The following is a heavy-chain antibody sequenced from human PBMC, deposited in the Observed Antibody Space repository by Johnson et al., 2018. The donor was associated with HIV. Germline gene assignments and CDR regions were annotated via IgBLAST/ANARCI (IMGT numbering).Heavy chain of an antibody. V-gene: IGHV3-30*04. D-gene: IGHD2-21*01. CDR3: AKEGYSASFDI. Sequence: QVQLVESGGGVVQPGRSLRLSCAASGFTFSSYAMHWVRQAPGKGLEWVAVISYDGSNKYYADSVKGRFTISRDNSKNTLYLQMNSLRGEDTAVYHCAKEGYSASFDIWGQGTMVTVS. J-gene: IGHJ3*02. CDR1: GFTFSSYA. CDR2: ISYDGSNK.